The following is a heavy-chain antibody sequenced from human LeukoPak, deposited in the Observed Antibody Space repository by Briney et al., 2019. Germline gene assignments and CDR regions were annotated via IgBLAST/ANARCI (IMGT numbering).Heavy chain of an antibody. D-gene: IGHD3-10*01. J-gene: IGHJ4*02. V-gene: IGHV3-48*04. CDR1: GFTFSTYG. CDR2: ISSSGSTI. CDR3: ARDPPNYYGSGSYYRVFDY. Sequence: GGSLRLSCAASGFTFSTYGMHWVRQAPGKGLEWVSYISSSGSTIYYADSVKGRFTISRDNAKNSLYLQMNSLRAEDTAVYYCARDPPNYYGSGSYYRVFDYWGQGTLVTVSS.